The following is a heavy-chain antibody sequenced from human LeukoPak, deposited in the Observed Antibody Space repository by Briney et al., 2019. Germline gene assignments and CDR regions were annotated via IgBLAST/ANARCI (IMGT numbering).Heavy chain of an antibody. J-gene: IGHJ5*02. D-gene: IGHD3-16*01. CDR3: ARCPKGDWFDP. Sequence: GGSLRLSCAASGFTLSSYWMTWIRQAPGKGLEWVANIKQDGSEKYYVDSVKGRFTISRDNAKNSLYLQMNSLRAEDTAVYYCARCPKGDWFDPWGQGTLVTVSS. CDR2: IKQDGSEK. V-gene: IGHV3-7*01. CDR1: GFTLSSYW.